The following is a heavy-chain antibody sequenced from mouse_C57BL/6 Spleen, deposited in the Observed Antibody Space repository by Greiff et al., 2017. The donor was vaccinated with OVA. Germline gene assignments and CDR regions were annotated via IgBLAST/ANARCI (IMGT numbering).Heavy chain of an antibody. CDR1: GYTFTSYW. Sequence: QVQLQQPGAELVKPAASVMMSCKASGYTFTSYWITWVKQRPGQGLEWIGDIYPGSGSTNYNEKFKSKATLTVDTSSSTSYMQLSSLTSEDSAVSYCARFDYDGGYWYVDVWGTGTAVTVSS. D-gene: IGHD2-4*01. V-gene: IGHV1-55*01. J-gene: IGHJ1*03. CDR2: IYPGSGST. CDR3: ARFDYDGGYWYVDV.